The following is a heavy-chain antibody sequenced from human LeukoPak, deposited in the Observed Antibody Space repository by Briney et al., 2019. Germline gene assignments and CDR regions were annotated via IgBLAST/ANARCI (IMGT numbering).Heavy chain of an antibody. D-gene: IGHD5-12*01. CDR2: IYSDGST. CDR1: GFTFSSNY. J-gene: IGHJ6*03. Sequence: GGSLRLSCAASGFTFSSNYMSWVRQAPGKGLEWVSIIYSDGSTHYADSVKGRFTISRDNSKNTLYLQMSTLRAEDTAVYYCARAEASYGYEVFYYYYYMDVWGKGTTVTISS. CDR3: ARAEASYGYEVFYYYYYMDV. V-gene: IGHV3-53*01.